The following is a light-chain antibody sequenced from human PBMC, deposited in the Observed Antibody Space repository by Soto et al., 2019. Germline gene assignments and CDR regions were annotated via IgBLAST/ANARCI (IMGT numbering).Light chain of an antibody. CDR2: DVS. V-gene: IGKV3-11*01. Sequence: EIVLTQSPATLSLSPGERATLSCRASQSVSSYLAWYQQKPGQAPRLLIYDVSNRAAGIPARFSGSGSGTDFTLTISSLEPEDFAVYYCQQRTNWPLTFGGGTKVEIK. CDR3: QQRTNWPLT. J-gene: IGKJ4*01. CDR1: QSVSSY.